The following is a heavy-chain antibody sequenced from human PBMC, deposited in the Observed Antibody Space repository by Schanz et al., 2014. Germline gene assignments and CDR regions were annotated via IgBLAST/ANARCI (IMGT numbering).Heavy chain of an antibody. D-gene: IGHD2-2*01. CDR2: IWYDGSTT. CDR1: GFTFSSYG. V-gene: IGHV3-33*06. J-gene: IGHJ4*02. Sequence: LVESGGGVVQPGRSLRLSCAASGFTFSSYGMHWVRQVPGKGLEWVAVIWYDGSTTYYADSVKGRFTISRDNSRKTLYLQMNSLRAEDTAVYYCAKDRYCSSSSCSDYFDYWGRGTLVTVSS. CDR3: AKDRYCSSSSCSDYFDY.